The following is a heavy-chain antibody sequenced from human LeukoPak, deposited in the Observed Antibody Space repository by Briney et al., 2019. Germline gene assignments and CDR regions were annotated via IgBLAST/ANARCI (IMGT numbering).Heavy chain of an antibody. CDR2: ISGSGGST. V-gene: IGHV3-23*01. CDR1: GFSFSTCA. J-gene: IGHJ1*01. CDR3: AKGGDYYESSGNNLEYFQH. Sequence: GGSLRLSCAASGFSFSTCAMNWVRQAPGKGLEWVSVISGSGGSTNYAASVKGRFTISRDNSKNTLYVEMKSLRAEDTAVYYCAKGGDYYESSGNNLEYFQHWGQGTLVTVSS. D-gene: IGHD3-22*01.